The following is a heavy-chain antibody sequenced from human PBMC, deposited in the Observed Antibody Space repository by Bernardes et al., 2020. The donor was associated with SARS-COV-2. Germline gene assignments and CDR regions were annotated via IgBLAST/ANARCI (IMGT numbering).Heavy chain of an antibody. Sequence: GESLKISCAASGFTFSSYSMNWVRQAPGRGLEWVSFITSGSHYMYYADSLKGRFTISRDNAKNSLFLQMNSLRAEDTAVYYCARSRYDSSGYSFDYWGQGTLVTVSS. J-gene: IGHJ4*02. D-gene: IGHD3-22*01. CDR2: ITSGSHYM. V-gene: IGHV3-21*01. CDR3: ARSRYDSSGYSFDY. CDR1: GFTFSSYS.